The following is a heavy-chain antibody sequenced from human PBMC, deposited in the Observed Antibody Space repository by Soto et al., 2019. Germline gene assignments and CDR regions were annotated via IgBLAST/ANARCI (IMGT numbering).Heavy chain of an antibody. J-gene: IGHJ6*02. CDR1: GGSFSGYY. D-gene: IGHD3-9*01. V-gene: IGHV4-34*01. Sequence: SETLSLTCAVYGGSFSGYYWSWIRQPPGKGLEWIGEINHSGSTNYIPSLKSRVTISVDTSKNQFSLKLSSVTAADTAVYYCARVRRDWLNRNGMDVWGQGTTVTVSS. CDR2: INHSGST. CDR3: ARVRRDWLNRNGMDV.